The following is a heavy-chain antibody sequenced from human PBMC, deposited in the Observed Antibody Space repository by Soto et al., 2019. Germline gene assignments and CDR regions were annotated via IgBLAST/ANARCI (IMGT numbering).Heavy chain of an antibody. CDR2: INAGNGNT. CDR1: GYTFTSYA. J-gene: IGHJ5*02. D-gene: IGHD2-15*01. V-gene: IGHV1-3*01. Sequence: EASVKVSCKASGYTFTSYAMHWVRQAPGQRLEWMGWINAGNGNTKYSQKFQGRVTITRDTSASTAYMELSSLRSEDTAVYYCARGGYCSGGSCYNNRFDPWGQGTLVTVSS. CDR3: ARGGYCSGGSCYNNRFDP.